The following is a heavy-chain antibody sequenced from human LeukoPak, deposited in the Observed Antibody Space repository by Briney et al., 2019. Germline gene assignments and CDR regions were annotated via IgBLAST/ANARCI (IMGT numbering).Heavy chain of an antibody. CDR1: GGSISSYY. D-gene: IGHD1-1*01. CDR3: AKAGTTGIHHWFDP. Sequence: SETLSLTCTVSGGSISSYYWSWIRQPPGKGLEWIGYIYYSGSTNYNPSLKSRVTISVDTSKNQFSLKLSSVTAADTAVYYCAKAGTTGIHHWFDPWGQGNLVTVSS. J-gene: IGHJ5*02. V-gene: IGHV4-59*08. CDR2: IYYSGST.